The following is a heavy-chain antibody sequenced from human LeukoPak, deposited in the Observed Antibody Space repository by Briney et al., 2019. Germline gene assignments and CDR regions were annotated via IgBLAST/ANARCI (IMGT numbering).Heavy chain of an antibody. CDR3: GRDYDSSGYPDCPGY. J-gene: IGHJ4*02. CDR2: TKPEGSKK. Sequence: GGNLRLSGAASGFTFSTNWLSWVRQAPGKGWEWLANTKPEGSKKDYVDSVKGRFTFSTANATNSLYLQMNSRRAEDTAVYYCGRDYDSSGYPDCPGYWGQGTLVTVSS. CDR1: GFTFSTNW. V-gene: IGHV3-7*01. D-gene: IGHD3-22*01.